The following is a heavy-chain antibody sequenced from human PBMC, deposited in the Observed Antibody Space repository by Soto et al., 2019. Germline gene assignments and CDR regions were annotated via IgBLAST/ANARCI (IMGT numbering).Heavy chain of an antibody. CDR2: IYSGGST. CDR1: GFTVSSNY. V-gene: IGHV3-53*04. D-gene: IGHD4-17*01. Sequence: PGGSLRLSCAASGFTVSSNYMSWVRQAPGKGLEWVSVIYSGGSTYYADSVKGRFTISRHNSKNTLYLQMNSLRAEDTAVYYCARGDYGGRSRYFDYWGQGTLVTVSS. CDR3: ARGDYGGRSRYFDY. J-gene: IGHJ4*02.